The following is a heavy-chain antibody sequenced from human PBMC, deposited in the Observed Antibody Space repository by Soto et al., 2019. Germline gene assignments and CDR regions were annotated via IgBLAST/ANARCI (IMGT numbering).Heavy chain of an antibody. V-gene: IGHV1-69*01. D-gene: IGHD3-10*01. Sequence: QVQLVQSGAEVKKPGSSVKVSCKASGGIFSTYAISWLRQAPGQGLEWMGGIIPIFGTPKYAQRFQGRVTITADASTSTAYKELSRLRSEDTAVYYCARDQYDYGSGNYYNRIDFWGQGTLVTV. J-gene: IGHJ4*02. CDR2: IIPIFGTP. CDR1: GGIFSTYA. CDR3: ARDQYDYGSGNYYNRIDF.